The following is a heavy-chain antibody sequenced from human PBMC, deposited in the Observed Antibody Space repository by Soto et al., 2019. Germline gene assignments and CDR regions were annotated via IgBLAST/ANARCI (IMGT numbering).Heavy chain of an antibody. CDR2: ISAYNGNT. D-gene: IGHD1-7*01. Sequence: QVQLVQSGAEVKKPGASVKVSCKASGYTFTSYGISWVRQAPGQGLEWMGWISAYNGNTNYAQKLQGRVTMTTDTSTSTAYMELGSLRSDDTAVYYCARDYGQHGTTSRRYFDYWGQGTLVTVSS. V-gene: IGHV1-18*01. CDR1: GYTFTSYG. CDR3: ARDYGQHGTTSRRYFDY. J-gene: IGHJ4*02.